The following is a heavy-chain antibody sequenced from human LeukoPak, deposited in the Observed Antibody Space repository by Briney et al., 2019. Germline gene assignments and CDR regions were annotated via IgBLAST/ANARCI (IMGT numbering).Heavy chain of an antibody. CDR2: IYSGGNT. D-gene: IGHD2/OR15-2a*01. J-gene: IGHJ6*02. CDR1: GFIFSNYW. Sequence: GGSLRLSCAASGFIFSNYWMHWVRQAPGQGLEWVSVIYSGGNTYYPDSVKGRFTISRDNSKNTLCLQMNSLRVDDTAVYYCARVSGSSLLSPMDVWGQGTTVTVSS. V-gene: IGHV3-53*01. CDR3: ARVSGSSLLSPMDV.